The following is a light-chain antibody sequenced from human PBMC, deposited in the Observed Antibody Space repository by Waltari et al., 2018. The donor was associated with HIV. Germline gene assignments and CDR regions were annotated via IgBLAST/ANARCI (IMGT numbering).Light chain of an antibody. CDR1: KLGDKY. Sequence: SYELAQPPSVSVSPGQTASITCSGDKLGDKYACWYQQKPGQSPVLVICQDNKRPSGVPERFSGSNSGNTATLTISGTQAMDEADYYCQAWDSSTGVVFGGGTKLTFL. CDR2: QDN. CDR3: QAWDSSTGVV. J-gene: IGLJ2*01. V-gene: IGLV3-1*01.